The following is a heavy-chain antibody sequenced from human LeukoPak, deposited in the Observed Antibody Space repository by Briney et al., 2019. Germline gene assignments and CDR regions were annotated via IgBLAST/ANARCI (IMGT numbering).Heavy chain of an antibody. CDR2: ICPGDSDT. Sequence: GESLKISCKGSGYSFTSYWIGWVRQMPGKGLEWMGIICPGDSDTRYSPSFQGQVTISVDKSISTAYLQWSSLKASDTAMYYCARRRDLYSGSYYPFDYWGQGTLVTVSS. V-gene: IGHV5-51*01. CDR1: GYSFTSYW. J-gene: IGHJ4*02. CDR3: ARRRDLYSGSYYPFDY. D-gene: IGHD1-26*01.